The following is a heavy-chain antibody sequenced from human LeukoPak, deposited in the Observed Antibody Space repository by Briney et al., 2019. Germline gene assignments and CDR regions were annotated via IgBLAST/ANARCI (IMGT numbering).Heavy chain of an antibody. CDR3: ARGIQLWLSNWFDP. V-gene: IGHV4-39*01. Sequence: PSETLSLTCTVSGGSISSSSYYWGWSRQPPGKGLEWIGSIYYSGSAYYNPSLKSRVTISVDTSKNQFSLKLSSVTAADTAVYYCARGIQLWLSNWFDPWGQGTLVAVSS. CDR2: IYYSGSA. D-gene: IGHD5-18*01. J-gene: IGHJ5*02. CDR1: GGSISSSSYY.